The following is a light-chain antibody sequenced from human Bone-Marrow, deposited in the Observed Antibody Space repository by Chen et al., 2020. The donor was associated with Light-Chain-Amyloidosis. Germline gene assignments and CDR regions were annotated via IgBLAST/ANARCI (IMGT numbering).Light chain of an antibody. CDR1: AVPNQY. CDR2: KDK. V-gene: IGLV3-25*03. J-gene: IGLJ2*01. Sequence: SYELTQPPSVSVSPGQTARITCSGEAVPNQYSDWYQQRPGQAPVLVIYKDKERPSGIPERFSGSSSGTTVTLTISGVQAEDEADYYCQSVDRSGTHVVFGGGTKLTVL. CDR3: QSVDRSGTHVV.